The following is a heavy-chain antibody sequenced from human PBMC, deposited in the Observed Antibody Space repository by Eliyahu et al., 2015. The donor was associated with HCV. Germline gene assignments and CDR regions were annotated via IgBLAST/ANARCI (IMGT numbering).Heavy chain of an antibody. CDR1: GYTFTSYA. D-gene: IGHD3-3*01. CDR2: INAGNGNT. J-gene: IGHJ6*02. V-gene: IGHV1-3*01. CDR3: ARDGNTIFGVVGPLYYYGVDV. Sequence: QVQLVQSGAEVRKPGASVKVSCKASGYTFTSYAMHWVRQAPGQRLEWMGWINAGNGNTKYSQKFQGRVTITRDTSASTAYMELSSLRSEDTAVYYCARDGNTIFGVVGPLYYYGVDVWGPGTTVTVSS.